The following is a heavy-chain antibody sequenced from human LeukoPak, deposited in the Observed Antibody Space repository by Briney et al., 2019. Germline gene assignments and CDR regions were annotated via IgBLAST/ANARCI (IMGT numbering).Heavy chain of an antibody. CDR3: AKRAQGDSGWYTFDY. CDR2: VSNGGDTP. V-gene: IGHV3-23*01. CDR1: GFTFSTSA. Sequence: PGGSLRPSCAASGFTFSTSAMNWVRQAPGKGLEWVSTVSNGGDTPYYADSVKGRFTISRDNSKNTLFLQMNSLRVDDTAVYYCAKRAQGDSGWYTFDYWGQGSLVTDSS. J-gene: IGHJ4*02. D-gene: IGHD6-19*01.